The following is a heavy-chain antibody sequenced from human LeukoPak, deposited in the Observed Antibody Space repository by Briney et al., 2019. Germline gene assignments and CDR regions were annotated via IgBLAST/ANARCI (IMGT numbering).Heavy chain of an antibody. V-gene: IGHV4-39*01. CDR3: ARRVDTAFGSDFDY. CDR2: IYSSGST. Sequence: PSETLSLTCTVSGGSIISSSSYWGWIRQPPGKGLEWIGSIYSSGSTYYNPSLKNRVTISVDTSKNQFSLKLSSVTAADTAMCYCARRVDTAFGSDFDYWGQGTLVTVSS. D-gene: IGHD5-18*01. J-gene: IGHJ4*02. CDR1: GGSIISSSSY.